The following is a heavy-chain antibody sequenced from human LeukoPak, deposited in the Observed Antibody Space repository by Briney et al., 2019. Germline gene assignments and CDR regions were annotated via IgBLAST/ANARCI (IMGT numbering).Heavy chain of an antibody. CDR2: IYSGGST. V-gene: IGHV3-66*01. CDR3: ARGLGGSGTYYKVWFDP. D-gene: IGHD3-10*01. Sequence: GGSLRLSCAASGFTVTSNYMSWVRQAPGKGLEWVSVIYSGGSTYYADSVKGRFTISRDNSKNTLYLQMNSLRAEDTAVYYCARGLGGSGTYYKVWFDPWGQGTLVTVSS. J-gene: IGHJ5*02. CDR1: GFTVTSNY.